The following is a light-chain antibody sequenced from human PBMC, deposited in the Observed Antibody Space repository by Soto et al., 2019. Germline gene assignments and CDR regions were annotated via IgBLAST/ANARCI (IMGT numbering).Light chain of an antibody. V-gene: IGLV2-14*01. CDR3: SSYTTTSTLV. CDR1: NRDVGSYNL. CDR2: EVR. J-gene: IGLJ3*02. Sequence: QPVLPQPASVSGSPGPSITIACTGTNRDVGSYNLVSWYQQRPGEAPKLIISEVRNRPSGISYRFTGSKSGNTASLTISGRQAEDEADYYRSSYTTTSTLVFCGGTKLTV.